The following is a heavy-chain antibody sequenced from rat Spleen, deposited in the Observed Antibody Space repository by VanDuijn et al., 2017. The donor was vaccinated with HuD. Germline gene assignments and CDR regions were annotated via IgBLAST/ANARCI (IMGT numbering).Heavy chain of an antibody. D-gene: IGHD1-6*01. CDR1: GFTFSDYG. CDR3: ARHRVYYGLLLYFDY. Sequence: EVQLVESGGGLVQPGRSLKLSCAASGFTFSDYGMAWVRQAPTKGLEWVATISTGGGNTYYRDSVKGRFTISRDNAKNTQYLQMDSLRSEDTATYYCARHRVYYGLLLYFDYWGQGVMVTVSS. CDR2: ISTGGGNT. V-gene: IGHV5S13*01. J-gene: IGHJ2*01.